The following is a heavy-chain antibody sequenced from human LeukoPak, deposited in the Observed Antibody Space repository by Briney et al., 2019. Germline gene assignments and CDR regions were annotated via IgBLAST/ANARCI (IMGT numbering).Heavy chain of an antibody. V-gene: IGHV3-30*02. J-gene: IGHJ4*02. CDR2: IRYDGSDK. D-gene: IGHD3-16*01. Sequence: GGSLRLSCAASGFTFSSYGMHWVRQAPGKGLEWVAFIRYDGSDKYYADSVKGRFTISRDNSKNTLYLQMNSLRAEDTAVYYCARENMITFGGAPFDYWGQGTLVTVSS. CDR1: GFTFSSYG. CDR3: ARENMITFGGAPFDY.